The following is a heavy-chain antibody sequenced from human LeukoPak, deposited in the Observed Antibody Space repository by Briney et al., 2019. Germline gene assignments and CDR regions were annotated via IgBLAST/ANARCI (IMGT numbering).Heavy chain of an antibody. J-gene: IGHJ4*02. CDR2: ISSSSSYT. Sequence: GRSLRLSCAASGFTFSDYYMSWIRQAPGKGLEWFSCISSSSSYTNYADSVKGRFTISRDNAKNSLYLQMNSLRAEDTAVYYCAREGSGSYYDYFDYWGQGTLVTVSS. CDR1: GFTFSDYY. V-gene: IGHV3-11*05. D-gene: IGHD3-10*01. CDR3: AREGSGSYYDYFDY.